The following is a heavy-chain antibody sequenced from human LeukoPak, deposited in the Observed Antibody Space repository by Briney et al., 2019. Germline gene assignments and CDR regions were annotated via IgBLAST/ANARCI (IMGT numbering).Heavy chain of an antibody. V-gene: IGHV3-74*01. CDR1: GFTFSSYA. CDR2: INTDGSST. Sequence: DPGGSLRLSCAASGFTFSSYAMSWVRQAPGKGLVWVSRINTDGSSTSYADSVKGRFTISRDNAKNTLYLQMNSLRAEDTAVYYCAREGELPNYFDYWGQGTLVTVSS. CDR3: AREGELPNYFDY. J-gene: IGHJ4*02. D-gene: IGHD1-26*01.